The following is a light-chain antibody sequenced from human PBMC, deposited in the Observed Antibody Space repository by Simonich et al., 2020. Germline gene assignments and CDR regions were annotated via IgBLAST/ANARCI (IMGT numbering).Light chain of an antibody. V-gene: IGKV4-1*01. CDR3: QQYYSTPYT. CDR2: WAA. CDR1: QCVLYSSNNKNY. Sequence: DIVMTQSPDSLAVSLCERATINCKSSQCVLYSSNNKNYLAWYQQKPGQPPKLLIYWAATRESGVPDRFIGSGSGTDFTLTISSLQAEDVAVYYCQQYYSTPYTFGQGTKLEIK. J-gene: IGKJ2*01.